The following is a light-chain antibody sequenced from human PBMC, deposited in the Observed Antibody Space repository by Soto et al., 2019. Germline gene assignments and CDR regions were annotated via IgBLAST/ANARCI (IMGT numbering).Light chain of an antibody. J-gene: IGKJ4*01. Sequence: DIQMTKSPSSLSASVGDRVTITCRASQSISSYLNWYQQKPGKAPKLLIYAASSLQSGVPSRLSGSGSGTDFTLTISSLQPEDFATYYCQQSYSTLLTFGGGTKVDIK. V-gene: IGKV1-39*01. CDR1: QSISSY. CDR3: QQSYSTLLT. CDR2: AAS.